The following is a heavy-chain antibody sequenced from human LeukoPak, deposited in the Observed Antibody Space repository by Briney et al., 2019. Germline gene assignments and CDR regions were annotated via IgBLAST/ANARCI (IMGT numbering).Heavy chain of an antibody. CDR2: INHSGST. CDR1: GGSFSGYY. Sequence: SETLSLTCAVYGGSFSGYYWSWIRQPPGKGREWIGEINHSGSTNYNPSLKSRVTISVDTSKNQFSLKLSSVTAADTAVYYCASRGYHYCSGGSCYGSVFYYYGMDVWGQGTTVTVSS. CDR3: ASRGYHYCSGGSCYGSVFYYYGMDV. D-gene: IGHD2-15*01. J-gene: IGHJ6*02. V-gene: IGHV4-34*01.